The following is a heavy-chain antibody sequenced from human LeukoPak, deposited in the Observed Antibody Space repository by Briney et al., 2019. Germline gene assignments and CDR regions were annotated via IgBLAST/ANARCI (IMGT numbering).Heavy chain of an antibody. CDR2: IYYSGST. J-gene: IGHJ4*02. CDR3: ARVLRIAVAGTVDY. V-gene: IGHV4-30-4*01. CDR1: GGSISSDDYY. Sequence: PSETLSLTCTVSGGSISSDDYYWSWLRQPPGKGLEWIGYIYYSGSTYYNPSLKSRVTISVDTSKNQFSLKLSSVTAADTAVYYCARVLRIAVAGTVDYWGQGTLVTVSS. D-gene: IGHD6-19*01.